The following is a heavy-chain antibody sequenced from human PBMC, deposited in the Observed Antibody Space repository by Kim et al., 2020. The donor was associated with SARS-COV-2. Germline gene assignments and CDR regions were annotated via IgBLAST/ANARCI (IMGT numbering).Heavy chain of an antibody. CDR2: INLSGST. V-gene: IGHV4-34*01. J-gene: IGHJ1*01. CDR3: ARSSNTWFYRYFPR. D-gene: IGHD3-10*01. Sequence: SETLSLTCAIYGGTLSSYFWSWIRQPPGKGLEWIGEINLSGSTNYNPSLKSRVTISVDTSKNQFSLKVNSVTAADTAVYYCARSSNTWFYRYFPRSGQGTLVTVSS. CDR1: GGTLSSYF.